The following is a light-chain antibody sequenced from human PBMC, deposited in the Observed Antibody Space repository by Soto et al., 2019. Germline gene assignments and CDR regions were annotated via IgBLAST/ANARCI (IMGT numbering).Light chain of an antibody. CDR2: EGS. CDR3: CSYAGSSTYV. J-gene: IGLJ1*01. V-gene: IGLV2-23*01. CDR1: SSDVGSYNH. Sequence: QSALTQPASVSGSPGQSITISCTGTSSDVGSYNHVAWYQQHPGKAPKLMIYEGSKRPSGVSNRFSGYKSGNTAALTISGLQAEDEADYYRCSYAGSSTYVFGTGTKLTVL.